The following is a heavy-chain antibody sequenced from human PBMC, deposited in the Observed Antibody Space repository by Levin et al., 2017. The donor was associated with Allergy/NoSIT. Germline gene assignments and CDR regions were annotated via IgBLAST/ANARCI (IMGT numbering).Heavy chain of an antibody. CDR2: IKSKTDGGTT. J-gene: IGHJ4*02. Sequence: GGSLRLSCATSGFTFTNAWMSWVRQAPGKGLEWVGRIKSKTDGGTTDYAAPVKGRFTISKDDSKNTLYLQMNSLKTEDTAVYYCTTDLHDLSTGYPSAGYWGQGTLVTVSS. CDR1: GFTFTNAW. CDR3: TTDLHDLSTGYPSAGY. D-gene: IGHD3-9*01. V-gene: IGHV3-15*01.